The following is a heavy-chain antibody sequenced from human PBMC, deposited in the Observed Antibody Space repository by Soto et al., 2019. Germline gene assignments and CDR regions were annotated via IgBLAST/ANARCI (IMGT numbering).Heavy chain of an antibody. CDR3: AHRGYGDYPRDNWFDP. J-gene: IGHJ5*02. V-gene: IGHV2-5*01. CDR1: GFSLNTAGAG. Sequence: SGPTLVNPTQTLTLTCTFSGFSLNTAGAGVGWIRQPPGKALEWLAVIYWNGDKRFSPSLKSKLTITKDTSRNQVVLTMTNMDPVDTATYYCAHRGYGDYPRDNWFDPWGQGTLVTVSS. CDR2: IYWNGDK. D-gene: IGHD4-17*01.